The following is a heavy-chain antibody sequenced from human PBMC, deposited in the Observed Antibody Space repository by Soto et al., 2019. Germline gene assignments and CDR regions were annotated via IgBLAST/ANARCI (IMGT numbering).Heavy chain of an antibody. CDR3: ARSQGSSTSLESYYYYYYGMDV. J-gene: IGHJ6*02. CDR1: GGTFSSYA. Sequence: QVQLVQSGAEVKKPGSSVKVSCKASGGTFSSYAISWVRQAPGQGLEWMGGIIPISETTNYAQKFQGRVTITADESKSTAYMELSRLRSEDTAVYYCARSQGSSTSLESYYYYYYGMDVWGQGTTVTVPS. CDR2: IIPISETT. V-gene: IGHV1-69*01. D-gene: IGHD2-2*01.